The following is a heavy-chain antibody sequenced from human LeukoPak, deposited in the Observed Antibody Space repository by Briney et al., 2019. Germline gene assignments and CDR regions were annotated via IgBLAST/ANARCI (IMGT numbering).Heavy chain of an antibody. V-gene: IGHV1-2*02. CDR3: ARDRGWELPSGWFDP. D-gene: IGHD1-26*01. CDR2: INPNSGGT. Sequence: GASVKVSCKASGYTFTSYYMHWVRQAPGQGLEWMGWINPNSGGTNYAQKFQGRVTMTRDTSISTAYMELSRLRSDDTAVYYCARDRGWELPSGWFDPWGQGTLVTVSS. J-gene: IGHJ5*02. CDR1: GYTFTSYY.